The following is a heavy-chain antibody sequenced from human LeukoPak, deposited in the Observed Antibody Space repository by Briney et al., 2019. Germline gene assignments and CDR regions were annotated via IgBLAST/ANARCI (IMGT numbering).Heavy chain of an antibody. D-gene: IGHD3-10*01. CDR3: ARHLYNYYYYYMDV. J-gene: IGHJ6*03. V-gene: IGHV4-39*01. CDR1: GDSISSNHYY. CDR2: IDYRGNT. Sequence: SETLSLTCTVSGDSISSNHYYWGWIRRPPGKGLEWIGSIDYRGNTYYNASLKTRVTISIDTSKNQFSLALSSVTAADTALYYCARHLYNYYYYYMDVWGEGTTVAVSS.